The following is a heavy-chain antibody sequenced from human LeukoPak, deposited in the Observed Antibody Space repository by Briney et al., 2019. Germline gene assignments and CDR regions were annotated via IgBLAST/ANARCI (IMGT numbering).Heavy chain of an antibody. J-gene: IGHJ4*02. D-gene: IGHD5-18*01. Sequence: SSETLSLTCAVSGYSISSGYYWGWIRQPPGKGLEWIGNIYHSGSTYYNPSLRSRVTISVDTSKNQFSLKLSSVTAADTAVHYCARYLPEYSYGDPFDYWGQGTLVTVSS. V-gene: IGHV4-38-2*01. CDR3: ARYLPEYSYGDPFDY. CDR1: GYSISSGYY. CDR2: IYHSGST.